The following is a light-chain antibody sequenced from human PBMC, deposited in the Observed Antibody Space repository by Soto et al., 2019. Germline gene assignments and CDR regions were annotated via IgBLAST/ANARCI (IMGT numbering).Light chain of an antibody. CDR1: SSDVGGYDF. CDR3: SSYTTGSTLV. V-gene: IGLV2-14*01. CDR2: DVN. J-gene: IGLJ1*01. Sequence: QSVLTQPASVSGSPGQSITISCTGTSSDVGGYDFVSWYQQHPGKAPKVMIYDVNNRPSGVSNRFSGSKSVNTASLTISGLQTEDEADYYCSSYTTGSTLVFGTGTKVTVL.